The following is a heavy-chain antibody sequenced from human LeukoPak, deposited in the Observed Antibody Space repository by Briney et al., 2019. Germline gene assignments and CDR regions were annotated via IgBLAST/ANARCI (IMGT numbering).Heavy chain of an antibody. CDR2: IYYSGST. CDR3: AREGTHYDFWSGYYRGIYYYYYYMDV. CDR1: GGSISSYY. J-gene: IGHJ6*03. D-gene: IGHD3-3*01. Sequence: SETLSLTCSVSGGSISSYYWSWIRQPPGKGLEWIGYIYYSGSTNYNPSLKSRVTISVDTSKNQFSLKLSSVTAADTAVYYCAREGTHYDFWSGYYRGIYYYYYYMDVWGKGTTVTVSS. V-gene: IGHV4-59*12.